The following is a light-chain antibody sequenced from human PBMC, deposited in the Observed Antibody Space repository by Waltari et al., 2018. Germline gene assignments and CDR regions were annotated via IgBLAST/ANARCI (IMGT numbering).Light chain of an antibody. J-gene: IGKJ4*01. Sequence: IQITQSTSSLSASIGDRVTLTCRASQSISSFLNWFQQKPGKAPKLLIYAAAVLHSGVPSRFSGSGSGTDFTLTISSLQPEDSATYYCQQTYSTPHTFGGGTKLEIK. V-gene: IGKV1-39*01. CDR2: AAA. CDR1: QSISSF. CDR3: QQTYSTPHT.